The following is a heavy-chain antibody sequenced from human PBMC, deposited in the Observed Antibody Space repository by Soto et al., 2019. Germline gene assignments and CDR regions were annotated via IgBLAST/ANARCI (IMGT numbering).Heavy chain of an antibody. CDR1: GGSISSYY. J-gene: IGHJ6*03. Sequence: QVQLQESGPGLVKPSETLSLTCTVSGGSISSYYWSWIRQPPGKGLEWIGYIYYSGSTNYNPSLKSRVTISVDTSKNQFSLKLSSVTAADTAVYYCARVGDVLRYFDWFRYYYMDVWGKGTTVTVSS. CDR3: ARVGDVLRYFDWFRYYYMDV. CDR2: IYYSGST. D-gene: IGHD3-9*01. V-gene: IGHV4-59*01.